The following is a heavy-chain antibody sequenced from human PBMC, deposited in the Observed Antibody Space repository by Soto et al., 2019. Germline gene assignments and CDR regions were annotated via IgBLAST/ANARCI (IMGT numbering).Heavy chain of an antibody. Sequence: PSETLSLTCAVYGGSFSGYYWSWIRQPPGKGLEWIGEINHSGSTNYNPSLKSRVTISVDTSKNQFSLKLSSVTAADTAVYFCARVGSSMVRGKKYSLWFDPRGQGTLVIVSS. V-gene: IGHV4-34*01. J-gene: IGHJ5*02. D-gene: IGHD3-10*01. CDR3: ARVGSSMVRGKKYSLWFDP. CDR2: INHSGST. CDR1: GGSFSGYY.